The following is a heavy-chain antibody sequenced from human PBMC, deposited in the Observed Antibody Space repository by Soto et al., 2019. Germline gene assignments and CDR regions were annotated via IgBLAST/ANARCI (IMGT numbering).Heavy chain of an antibody. CDR1: GYIFTSYG. Sequence: ASVKVSCKASGYIFTSYGISWVRQASGQGLEWMGWISAYNGNTKYAQKIQDRVTMTTDTSTSIAYMELRSLRSDDTAVYYCARATSGYSGYGSPFDPWGEGTLVTVS. CDR2: ISAYNGNT. D-gene: IGHD5-12*01. V-gene: IGHV1-18*01. CDR3: ARATSGYSGYGSPFDP. J-gene: IGHJ5*02.